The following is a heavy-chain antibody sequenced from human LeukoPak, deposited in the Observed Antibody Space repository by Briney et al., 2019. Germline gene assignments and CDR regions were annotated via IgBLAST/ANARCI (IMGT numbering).Heavy chain of an antibody. D-gene: IGHD6-19*01. CDR2: IYYSGST. Sequence: SGTLSLTCTVSGGSISSGGYYWSWIRQHPGKGLEWIGYIYYSGSTYYNPSLKSRVTISVDTSKNQFSLKLSSVTAADTAVYYCAGLYSSGWYEEGHWFDPWGQGTLVTVSS. CDR3: AGLYSSGWYEEGHWFDP. V-gene: IGHV4-31*03. CDR1: GGSISSGGYY. J-gene: IGHJ5*02.